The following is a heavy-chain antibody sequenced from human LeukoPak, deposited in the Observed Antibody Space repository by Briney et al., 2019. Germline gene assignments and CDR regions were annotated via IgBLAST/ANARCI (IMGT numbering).Heavy chain of an antibody. V-gene: IGHV1-8*01. Sequence: ASVKVSCKASGYTFTNYDINWVRQATGQGLEWMGYMKPNSGNTGYAQKFQGRVTMTRDTSISTAYMELSSLTSEDTAVYYCASFQKQVWGQGTLVTVSS. CDR3: ASFQKQV. J-gene: IGHJ4*02. CDR2: MKPNSGNT. CDR1: GYTFTNYD.